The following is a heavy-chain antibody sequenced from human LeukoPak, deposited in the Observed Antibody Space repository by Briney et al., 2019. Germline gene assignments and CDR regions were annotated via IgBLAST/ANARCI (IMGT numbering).Heavy chain of an antibody. V-gene: IGHV3-9*01. D-gene: IGHD3-22*01. J-gene: IGHJ4*02. CDR2: ISWNSGSI. Sequence: GRSLRLSCAASGFTFDGYAMHWVRQAPGKGLEWVSGISWNSGSIGYADSVKGRFTISRDNAKNSLYLQMNSLRAEDTALYYCAKGTYYFDSSGLFDYWGQGTLVTVSS. CDR1: GFTFDGYA. CDR3: AKGTYYFDSSGLFDY.